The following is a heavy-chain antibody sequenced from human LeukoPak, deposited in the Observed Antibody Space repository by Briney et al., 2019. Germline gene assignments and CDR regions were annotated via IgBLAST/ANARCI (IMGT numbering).Heavy chain of an antibody. J-gene: IGHJ4*02. CDR3: ARDRDGYNPLDY. CDR1: GYTFTGYY. V-gene: IGHV1-2*02. Sequence: ASVKVSCKASGYTFTGYYMHWVRQAPGQGLELMGWINPNSGGTNYAQKFQGRVTMTRDTSISTAYMELSRLRSDDTAVYYCARDRDGYNPLDYWGQGTLVIVSS. D-gene: IGHD5-24*01. CDR2: INPNSGGT.